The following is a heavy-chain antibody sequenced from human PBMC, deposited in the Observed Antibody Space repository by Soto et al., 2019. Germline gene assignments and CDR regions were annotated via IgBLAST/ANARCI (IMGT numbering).Heavy chain of an antibody. CDR2: IYYSGST. V-gene: IGHV4-61*01. CDR1: GGSVSSGSYY. D-gene: IGHD2-2*02. Sequence: SETLSLTCTVSGGSVSSGSYYWSWIRQPPGKGLEWIGYIYYSGSTNYNPSLKSRVTISVDTSKNQFSLKLSSVTAADTAVYYCASMLGYCSSTSCYRQFDPWGQGTLVTVSS. CDR3: ASMLGYCSSTSCYRQFDP. J-gene: IGHJ5*02.